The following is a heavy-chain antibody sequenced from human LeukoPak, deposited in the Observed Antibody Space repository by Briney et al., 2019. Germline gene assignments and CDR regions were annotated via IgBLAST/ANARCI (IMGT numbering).Heavy chain of an antibody. D-gene: IGHD2-2*01. V-gene: IGHV4-61*02. J-gene: IGHJ5*02. CDR2: VYTSGTT. Sequence: PSETLSLTCTVSGGFISSGSYYWNWIRQPAGKGLEWIGRVYTSGTTTYNPSLKSRVTISVDTSRNQFSLNLNSVTAADTAVYYCARDLGTSSWFDPWGQGTLVTVSS. CDR3: ARDLGTSSWFDP. CDR1: GGFISSGSYY.